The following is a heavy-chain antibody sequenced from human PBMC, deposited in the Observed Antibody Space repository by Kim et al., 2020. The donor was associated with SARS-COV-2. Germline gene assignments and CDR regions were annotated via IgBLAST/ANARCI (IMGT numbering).Heavy chain of an antibody. D-gene: IGHD2-15*01. J-gene: IGHJ4*02. CDR3: ARQYCRGGSCSYDY. CDR2: ISYSGNT. CDR1: GASVSSGIFY. Sequence: SETLSLTCTVSGASVSSGIFYWSWIRQPPGKGLEWIGHISYSGNTRYNSSLMSRVTISVDSSKNQFSLRLSSVTAVDTAVFYCARQYCRGGSCSYDYWGQGTLVTVSS. V-gene: IGHV4-61*01.